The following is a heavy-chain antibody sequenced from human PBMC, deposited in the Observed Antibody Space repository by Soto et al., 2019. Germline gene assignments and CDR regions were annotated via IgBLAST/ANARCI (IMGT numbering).Heavy chain of an antibody. CDR2: ISAYNGNT. D-gene: IGHD3-16*01. V-gene: IGHV1-18*01. J-gene: IGHJ5*02. CDR1: GYTFTSYA. CDR3: AKSLRWMITSPPFDP. Sequence: GASVKVSCKASGYTFTSYAISWVRQAPGQGLEWMGWISAYNGNTNYAQKLQGRVTMTTDTSTSTAYMELRSLRSDDTAVYYCAKSLRWMITSPPFDPWGQGTLVTVSS.